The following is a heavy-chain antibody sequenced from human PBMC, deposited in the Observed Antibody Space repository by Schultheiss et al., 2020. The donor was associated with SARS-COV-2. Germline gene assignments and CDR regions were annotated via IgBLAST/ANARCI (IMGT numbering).Heavy chain of an antibody. V-gene: IGHV4-61*01. D-gene: IGHD2-2*01. CDR2: IYYTGST. CDR1: GGSVSRGSYY. CDR3: AREDPGVVPAVTTYGMDV. Sequence: SETLSLTCTVSGGSVSRGSYYWSWIRQPPGKGLEWIGYIYYTGSTTYNPSLKSRVSISVDTSKNQFSLKLSSVTAADTAVYYCAREDPGVVPAVTTYGMDVWGQGTTVTVSS. J-gene: IGHJ6*02.